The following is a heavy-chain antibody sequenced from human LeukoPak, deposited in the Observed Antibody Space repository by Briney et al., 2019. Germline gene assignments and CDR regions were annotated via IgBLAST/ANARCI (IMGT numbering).Heavy chain of an antibody. CDR1: GYTFTSYG. D-gene: IGHD3-10*01. J-gene: IGHJ3*02. CDR2: ISAYNGNT. V-gene: IGHV1-18*01. CDR3: ARGQYVLLWFGDDMGAFDI. Sequence: ASVKVSCKASGYTFTSYGISWVQQAPGQGLEWMGWISAYNGNTNYAQKLQGRVTMTTDTSTSTAYMELRSLRSDDTAVYYCARGQYVLLWFGDDMGAFDIWGQGTMVTVSS.